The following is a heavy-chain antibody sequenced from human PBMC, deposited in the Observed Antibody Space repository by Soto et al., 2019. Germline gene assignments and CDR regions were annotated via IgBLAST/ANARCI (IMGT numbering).Heavy chain of an antibody. V-gene: IGHV4-39*01. CDR3: ASRPPYSSSRNPMANWFDP. CDR1: GGSISSSSYY. J-gene: IGHJ5*02. CDR2: IYYSGST. Sequence: SETLSLTCTVSGGSISSSSYYWGWIRQPPGKGLEWIGSIYYSGSTYYNPSLKSRVTISVDTSKNQFSLKLSSVTAADTAVYYCASRPPYSSSRNPMANWFDPWGQGTLVTVSS. D-gene: IGHD6-13*01.